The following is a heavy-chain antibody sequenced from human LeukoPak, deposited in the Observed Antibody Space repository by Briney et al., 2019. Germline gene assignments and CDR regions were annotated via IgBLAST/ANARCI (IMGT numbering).Heavy chain of an antibody. Sequence: PGGSLRLSCAASGFTFSSYAMSWVRQAPGKGLEWVSLISYSGGNSYSADSVKGRFTISRDNSKNTLYLQMNDLRAEDTAVYYCAKQRGGSYFRSFDSWGQGTLVTVSS. D-gene: IGHD2-15*01. J-gene: IGHJ4*02. CDR3: AKQRGGSYFRSFDS. CDR2: ISYSGGNS. V-gene: IGHV3-23*01. CDR1: GFTFSSYA.